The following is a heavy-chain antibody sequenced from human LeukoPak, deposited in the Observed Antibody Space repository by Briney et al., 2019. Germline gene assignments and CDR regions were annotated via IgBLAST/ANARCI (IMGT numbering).Heavy chain of an antibody. CDR3: ARENRDIAAADWFDP. Sequence: PGGSLRLSCAASGFTFSSYWMHWVRQAPGKGLVWVSRITSDGSSTSYADSVKGRFTISRDNAKNTLYLQMNSLRAEDTTVYYCARENRDIAAADWFDPWGQGTLVTVSS. D-gene: IGHD6-13*01. J-gene: IGHJ5*02. CDR2: ITSDGSST. V-gene: IGHV3-74*01. CDR1: GFTFSSYW.